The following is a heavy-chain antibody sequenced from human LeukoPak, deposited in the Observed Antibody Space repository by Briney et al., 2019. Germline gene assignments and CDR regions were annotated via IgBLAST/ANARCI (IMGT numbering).Heavy chain of an antibody. V-gene: IGHV4-34*01. Sequence: SETLSLTCAVYGGSFSGYYWSWIRKPPGKGLEWIGEINHSGSTNYNPSLKSRGAISVDTSKNQFSLKLSSVTAADTAVYYCARGPGGVTTVLDYWGQGTLVTVSS. CDR1: GGSFSGYY. CDR3: ARGPGGVTTVLDY. CDR2: INHSGST. D-gene: IGHD4-17*01. J-gene: IGHJ4*02.